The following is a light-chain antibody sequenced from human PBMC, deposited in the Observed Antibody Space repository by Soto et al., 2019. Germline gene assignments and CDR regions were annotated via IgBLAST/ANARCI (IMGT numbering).Light chain of an antibody. Sequence: PGERVTLSCRASQSVSSSCLTWCQQKPGQAPRLLIYGASTRATSIPARFSGSGSGTDFTLTISSLQPEDFAVYYCQQDYNLPITFGQGTRLEIK. CDR3: QQDYNLPIT. J-gene: IGKJ5*01. V-gene: IGKV3D-7*01. CDR2: GAS. CDR1: QSVSSSC.